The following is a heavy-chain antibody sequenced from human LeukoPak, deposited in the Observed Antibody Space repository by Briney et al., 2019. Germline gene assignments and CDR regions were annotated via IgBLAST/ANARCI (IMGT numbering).Heavy chain of an antibody. CDR3: ARSNFGGNVHFDY. Sequence: ASVKVSCKTSGYSFTSYDINWVRQATGQGLEWIGWMNPNSGDADYTRKFKGRVTFTRDTFTRTAYMEVNSLGSEDTAVYYCARSNFGGNVHFDYWGQGTLVTVSS. D-gene: IGHD4-23*01. V-gene: IGHV1-8*02. CDR2: MNPNSGDA. CDR1: GYSFTSYD. J-gene: IGHJ4*02.